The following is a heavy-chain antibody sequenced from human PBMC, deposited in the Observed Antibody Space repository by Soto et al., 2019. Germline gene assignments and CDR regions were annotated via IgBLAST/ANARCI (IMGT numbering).Heavy chain of an antibody. CDR3: ARRLSGSSAFDF. CDR1: GGSISSGTYY. J-gene: IGHJ4*01. D-gene: IGHD2-15*01. CDR2: MYNSGTS. Sequence: QVQLQESGPGLLKPSQTLSLTCSVSGGSISSGTYYWSWIRHRPGKGLQWIGYMYNSGTSSYSPSLTCRSDLSVDSSKNQFSLKLSSVAAADTATSFCARRLSGSSAFDFWGLGILVTVSS. V-gene: IGHV4-31*03.